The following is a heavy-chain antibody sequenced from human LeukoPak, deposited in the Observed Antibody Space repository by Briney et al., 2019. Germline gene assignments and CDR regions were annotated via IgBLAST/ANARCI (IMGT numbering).Heavy chain of an antibody. V-gene: IGHV1-2*02. CDR2: INPNSGGT. D-gene: IGHD2-2*01. CDR3: ARDHCTRNSCYEDLYYGMDV. Sequence: ASVKVSCKASGYTFTDYYVHWVRQGPGQGLEWMGWINPNSGGTEYAQKFQGRVTMTRDTSISTAYMDLSRLGSDDTAMYYCARDHCTRNSCYEDLYYGMDVWGQGTTVTVSS. J-gene: IGHJ6*02. CDR1: GYTFTDYY.